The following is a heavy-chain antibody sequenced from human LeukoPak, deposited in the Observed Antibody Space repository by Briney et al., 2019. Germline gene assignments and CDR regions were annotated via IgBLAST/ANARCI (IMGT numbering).Heavy chain of an antibody. J-gene: IGHJ3*02. CDR3: ASPSYDSSGYGSFDI. CDR2: MKPNSGNT. Sequence: ASVKVSXKASGYTFTSYDINWVRQATGQGLEWMGWMKPNSGNTGYAQKFQGRVTMTRNTSINTAYMELSSLRSEDTALYYCASPSYDSSGYGSFDIWGQGTMVTVSS. D-gene: IGHD3-22*01. V-gene: IGHV1-8*01. CDR1: GYTFTSYD.